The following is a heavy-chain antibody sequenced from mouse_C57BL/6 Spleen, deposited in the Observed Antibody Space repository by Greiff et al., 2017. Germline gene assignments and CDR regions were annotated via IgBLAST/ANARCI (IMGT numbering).Heavy chain of an antibody. CDR1: GYTFTSYW. D-gene: IGHD3-2*02. J-gene: IGHJ4*01. V-gene: IGHV1-64*01. CDR2: IHPNSGST. CDR3: ARGSSGYPYAMDY. Sequence: QVQLKQPGAELVKPGASVKLSCKASGYTFTSYWMHWVKQRPGQGLEWIGMIHPNSGSTNYNEKFKSKATLTVDKSSSTAYMQLSSLTSEDSAVYYCARGSSGYPYAMDYWGQGTSVTVSS.